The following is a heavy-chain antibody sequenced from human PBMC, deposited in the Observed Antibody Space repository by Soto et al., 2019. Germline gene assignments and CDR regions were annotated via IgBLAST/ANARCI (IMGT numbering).Heavy chain of an antibody. CDR1: GYTFTGYY. CDR2: INPNSGGT. Sequence: ASVKVSCKASGYTFTGYYMHWVRQAPGQGLEWMGWINPNSGGTNYAQKFQGWVTMTRDTSISTAYMELSRLRSDDTAVYYCARTFLEWSEKDYWGQGTLVTVSS. D-gene: IGHD3-3*02. J-gene: IGHJ4*02. V-gene: IGHV1-2*04. CDR3: ARTFLEWSEKDY.